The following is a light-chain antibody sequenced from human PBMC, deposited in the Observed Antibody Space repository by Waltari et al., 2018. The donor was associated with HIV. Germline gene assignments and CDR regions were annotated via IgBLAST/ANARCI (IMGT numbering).Light chain of an antibody. V-gene: IGLV2-23*02. CDR3: CSYTSSSAYVI. CDR1: SSDVGIYNL. J-gene: IGLJ2*01. CDR2: QVS. Sequence: QSAPTQPASVSGSPGQSITISCTGTSSDVGIYNLVSWYQQYPGKAPKLMIYQVSERPSGVSPRCSGSKSGNTASLTISGLQAEDEADYYCCSYTSSSAYVIFGGGTKLIVL.